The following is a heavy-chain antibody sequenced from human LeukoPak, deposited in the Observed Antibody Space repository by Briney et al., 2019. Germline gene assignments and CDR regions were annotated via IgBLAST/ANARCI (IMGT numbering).Heavy chain of an antibody. J-gene: IGHJ4*02. V-gene: IGHV3-30*02. D-gene: IGHD3-16*02. CDR2: IRFDGSAK. Sequence: GGSLRLSCAASGFTFNDYAMHWVRQAPGKGLEWVAFIRFDGSAKYYAGSVKGRFTISRDNSRNTLYLQINSLRVEDTAVYYCAKDYREFDYWGQGTLVTVSS. CDR3: AKDYREFDY. CDR1: GFTFNDYA.